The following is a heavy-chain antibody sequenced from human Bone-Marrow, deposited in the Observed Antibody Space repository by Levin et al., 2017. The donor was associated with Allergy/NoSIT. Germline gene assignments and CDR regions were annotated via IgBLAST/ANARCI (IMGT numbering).Heavy chain of an antibody. CDR1: GFTCSSYS. CDR2: INSSSGTI. J-gene: IGHJ4*02. Sequence: GESLKISCATSGFTCSSYSMNWVRQAPGKGLEWVSYINSSSGTIYYADSVKGRFTISRDNAKKSLYLQMSSLRVEDTAVYYCVRGLPDYWGQGTLVTVSS. CDR3: VRGLPDY. V-gene: IGHV3-48*01.